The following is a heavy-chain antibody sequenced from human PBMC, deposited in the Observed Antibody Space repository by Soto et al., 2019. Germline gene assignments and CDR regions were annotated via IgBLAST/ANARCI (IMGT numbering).Heavy chain of an antibody. Sequence: EVQLVESGGGLVQPGGSLRLSCAASGFTFSSYWMHWVRQAPGKGLVWVSRINSDGSSTSYADSVKGRFTISRDNAQNTLYLQMNSLRAEDTAVYYCARVDFSGSYSYFDYWGQGTLVTVSS. J-gene: IGHJ4*02. CDR1: GFTFSSYW. V-gene: IGHV3-74*01. D-gene: IGHD1-26*01. CDR2: INSDGSST. CDR3: ARVDFSGSYSYFDY.